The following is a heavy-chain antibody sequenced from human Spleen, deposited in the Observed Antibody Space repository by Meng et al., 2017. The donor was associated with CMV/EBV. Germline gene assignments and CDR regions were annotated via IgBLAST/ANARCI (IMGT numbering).Heavy chain of an antibody. Sequence: GESLKISCTASGFTFGDYAMSWVRQAPGKGLEWVGFIRSKVYGGTTEYAASVKGRFAISRDDSKSIAYLQMNSLKTEDTAVYYCSRHLRFDFWSGYYSPYYYYYGLDVWGQGTTVTVSS. D-gene: IGHD3-3*01. CDR3: SRHLRFDFWSGYYSPYYYYYGLDV. V-gene: IGHV3-49*04. CDR2: IRSKVYGGTT. J-gene: IGHJ6*02. CDR1: GFTFGDYA.